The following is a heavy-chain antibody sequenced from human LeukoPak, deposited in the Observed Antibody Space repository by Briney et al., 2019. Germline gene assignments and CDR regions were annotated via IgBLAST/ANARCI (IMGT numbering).Heavy chain of an antibody. V-gene: IGHV3-48*01. D-gene: IGHD3-22*01. J-gene: IGHJ4*02. CDR3: ARHGGGYYYDSSGYYPYYFDY. Sequence: GGSLRLSCAAAGFTLSRNHVNWVRQAPGKGLEWVSYISSDTRAIYYADSVKGRFTISRDNAKDSLYLQMNSLRAEDTAVYYCARHGGGYYYDSSGYYPYYFDYWGQGTLVTVSS. CDR1: GFTLSRNH. CDR2: ISSDTRAI.